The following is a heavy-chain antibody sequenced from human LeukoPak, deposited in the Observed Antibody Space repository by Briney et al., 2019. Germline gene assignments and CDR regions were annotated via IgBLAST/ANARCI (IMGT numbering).Heavy chain of an antibody. CDR1: AFLFSDYA. CDR3: AREGNSSFDY. D-gene: IGHD4-23*01. Sequence: GGSLRLSCAASAFLFSDYAFHWVRQAPRKGLEWVSVIYSGGSTYYADSVKGRFTISRDNSKNTLYLQMNSLRAEDTAVYYCAREGNSSFDYWGQGTLVTVSS. CDR2: IYSGGST. V-gene: IGHV3-66*01. J-gene: IGHJ4*02.